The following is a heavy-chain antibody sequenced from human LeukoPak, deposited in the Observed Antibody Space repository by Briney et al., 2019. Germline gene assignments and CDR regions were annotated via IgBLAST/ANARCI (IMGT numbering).Heavy chain of an antibody. CDR3: ARGDIVVVIAATYFDY. CDR2: INHSGST. CDR1: GGSFRGYY. J-gene: IGHJ4*02. V-gene: IGHV4-34*01. Sequence: SETLSLTCVVYGGSFRGYYWSWSRQPPGKGLEWIGEINHSGSTNYNPSLKSRVTISVDTSENQFSLKLSSVTAADTAVYYCARGDIVVVIAATYFDYWGQGTLVTVSS. D-gene: IGHD2-15*01.